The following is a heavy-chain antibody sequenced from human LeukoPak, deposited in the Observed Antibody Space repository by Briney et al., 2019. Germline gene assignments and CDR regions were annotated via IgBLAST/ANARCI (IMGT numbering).Heavy chain of an antibody. V-gene: IGHV4-31*03. Sequence: PSETLSLTCTVSGGSISSSSYYWSWIRQHPGKGREWIGYIYYSGSTYYNPSLKSRVTISVDTSKNQFSLKLSSVTAADTAVYYCARASEQLGYGMDVWGQGTPVTVSS. CDR1: GGSISSSSYY. J-gene: IGHJ6*02. CDR3: ARASEQLGYGMDV. CDR2: IYYSGST. D-gene: IGHD6-13*01.